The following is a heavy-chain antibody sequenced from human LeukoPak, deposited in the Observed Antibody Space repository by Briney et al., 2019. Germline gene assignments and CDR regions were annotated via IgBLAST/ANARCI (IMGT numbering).Heavy chain of an antibody. CDR3: AKDPEDIVVVVAATGFDY. CDR2: IIGSGGST. CDR1: GFTFSSYA. J-gene: IGHJ4*02. D-gene: IGHD2-15*01. V-gene: IGHV3-23*01. Sequence: GGSLRLSCAASGFTFSSYAMSWVRQAPGKGLEWVSAIIGSGGSTYYAGSVKGRFTISRDNSKNTLYLQMNSLRAEDTAVYYCAKDPEDIVVVVAATGFDYWGQGTLVTVSS.